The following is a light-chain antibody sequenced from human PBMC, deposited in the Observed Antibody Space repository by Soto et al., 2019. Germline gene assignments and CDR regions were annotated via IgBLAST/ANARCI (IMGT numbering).Light chain of an antibody. CDR3: GSWDSSLSAVV. V-gene: IGLV1-51*02. CDR1: SSNIGKNF. CDR2: EHI. J-gene: IGLJ1*01. Sequence: QSVLTQPPSVSVAPGQKVTISCSGSSSNIGKNFVSWYQQLPGTAPKLLIYEHIKRPSGIPDRFSGSKSGTSATLGITGLRTGDEADYYCGSWDSSLSAVVFGTGTKVTVL.